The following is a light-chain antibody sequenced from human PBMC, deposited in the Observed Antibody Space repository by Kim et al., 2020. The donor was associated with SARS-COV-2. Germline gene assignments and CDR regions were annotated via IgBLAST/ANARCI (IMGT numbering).Light chain of an antibody. CDR3: CSYAGSYTEV. Sequence: GPSVTISCTGTSSDVGGYNYVSWYQQHPGKAPKLMIYDVSKRPSGVPDRFSGSKSGNTASLTISGLQGEDEADYYCCSYAGSYTEVFGGGTKVTVL. V-gene: IGLV2-11*01. J-gene: IGLJ2*01. CDR1: SSDVGGYNY. CDR2: DVS.